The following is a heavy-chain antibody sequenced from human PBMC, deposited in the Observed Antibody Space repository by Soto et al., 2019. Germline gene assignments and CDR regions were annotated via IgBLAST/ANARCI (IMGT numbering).Heavy chain of an antibody. CDR2: ISWNSGSI. CDR3: AKDDGSGSYYSFDY. CDR1: GFTFDDYA. Sequence: EVQLVESGGGLVQPGRSLRLSCAASGFTFDDYAMHWVRQAPGKGLEWVSGISWNSGSIGYADSVKGRFTISRDNAKNSLYLQMNSLRAEDTALYYCAKDDGSGSYYSFDYWGQGTLVTVSS. J-gene: IGHJ4*02. V-gene: IGHV3-9*01. D-gene: IGHD3-10*01.